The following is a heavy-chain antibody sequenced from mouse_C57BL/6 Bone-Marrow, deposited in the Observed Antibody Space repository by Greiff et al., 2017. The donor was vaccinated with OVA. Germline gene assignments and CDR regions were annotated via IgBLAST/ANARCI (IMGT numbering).Heavy chain of an antibody. CDR2: IRNKANNHAT. J-gene: IGHJ3*01. D-gene: IGHD1-1*01. CDR3: TRQNYYGSSFAY. Sequence: EVQLQESGGGLVQPGGSMKLSCAASGFTFSDAWMDWVRQSPEKGLEWVAEIRNKANNHATYYAVSVKGRFTISRDDSKSSVYLQMNSLRAEDTGIYYCTRQNYYGSSFAYWGQGTLVTVSA. V-gene: IGHV6-6*01. CDR1: GFTFSDAW.